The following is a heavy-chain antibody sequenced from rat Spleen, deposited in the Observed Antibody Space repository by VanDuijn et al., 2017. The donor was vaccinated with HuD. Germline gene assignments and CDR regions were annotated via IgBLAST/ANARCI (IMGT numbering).Heavy chain of an antibody. J-gene: IGHJ1*01. CDR3: TRAGYLRDWYFDF. Sequence: EVQLVESGGGLVQPGRSLKLSCAASGFTFSDYNMAWVRQAPTKGLEWVASISPSGGSTYYRDSMRGRFTISRDNAQNTLYLQMDSLRSEDTATYYCTRAGYLRDWYFDFWGPGTMVTVSS. V-gene: IGHV5S23*01. CDR1: GFTFSDYN. CDR2: ISPSGGST. D-gene: IGHD2-2*01.